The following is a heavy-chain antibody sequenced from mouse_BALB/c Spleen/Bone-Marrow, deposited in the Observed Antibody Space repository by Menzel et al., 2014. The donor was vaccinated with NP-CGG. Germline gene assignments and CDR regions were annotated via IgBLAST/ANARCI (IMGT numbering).Heavy chain of an antibody. CDR1: GYIFTSXX. CDR3: ARLGPYGNYDY. D-gene: IGHD2-1*01. V-gene: IGHV1-76*01. Sequence: QVQLKESGAELVRPGASVKLSCKPSGYIFTSXXIXWVKQRSGQXXXWIARIYPGTGSTYYNEKFKGKATLTADKSSSTAYXXLSSLKSEDSAVYFCARLGPYGNYDYWGQGTTLTVSS. CDR2: IYPGTGST. J-gene: IGHJ2*01.